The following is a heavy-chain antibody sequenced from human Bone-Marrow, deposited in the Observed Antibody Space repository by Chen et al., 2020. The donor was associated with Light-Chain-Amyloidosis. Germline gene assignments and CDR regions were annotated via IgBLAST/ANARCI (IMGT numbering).Heavy chain of an antibody. CDR2: ISYDGSRV. V-gene: IGHV3-30*03. D-gene: IGHD3-10*01. Sequence: VESGGGVVQPVRSLRLSCAASGFTFSSYAMYWVRQAPGKGLEWLAFISYDGSRVSYAGSLKGRFTISRDQSKRKLYLQMNSLGPEDTALYYCARERDGRGLDYWGQGTLVSVST. CDR3: ARERDGRGLDY. J-gene: IGHJ4*02. CDR1: GFTFSSYA.